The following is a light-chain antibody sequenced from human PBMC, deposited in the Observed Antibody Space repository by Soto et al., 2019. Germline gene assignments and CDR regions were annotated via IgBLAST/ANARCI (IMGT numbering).Light chain of an antibody. CDR2: GAS. V-gene: IGKV3-15*01. CDR1: QSVRSN. J-gene: IGKJ2*01. Sequence: EIVMTQSPATLSVSPGEKATLSCRASQSVRSNLAWYQQKPGQAPRLLIYGASTRATGIPARFSGSGSGTEFTLTISSLQSEDCAVYYCQQYNNWPYTFCQGTKLEIK. CDR3: QQYNNWPYT.